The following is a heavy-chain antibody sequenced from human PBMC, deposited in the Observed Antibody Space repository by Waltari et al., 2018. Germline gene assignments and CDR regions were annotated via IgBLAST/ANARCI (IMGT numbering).Heavy chain of an antibody. CDR3: ARHLYSIDYLELAK. Sequence: EEHLLESGGGLAQPGGSLRLSGAASGFNFISYAMSWVRQAPGKVLVWFSGISYSGVITKYAESVKGRFTVSRDNSKNTVFLHLTSLRAEDTAIYYCARHLYSIDYLELAKWGQGTLVTVSS. D-gene: IGHD3-22*01. CDR2: ISYSGVIT. CDR1: GFNFISYA. V-gene: IGHV3-23*01. J-gene: IGHJ4*02.